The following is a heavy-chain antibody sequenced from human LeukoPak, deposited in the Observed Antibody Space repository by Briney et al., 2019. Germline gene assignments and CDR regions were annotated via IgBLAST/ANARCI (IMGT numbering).Heavy chain of an antibody. Sequence: GASVKVSCKASGYTFTGYYMHWVRQAPGQGLEWMRRINPNSGGTNYAQKFQGRVTMTRDTSISTAYMELSRLRSDDTAVYYCARLPGIAVAGGLDYWGQGTLVTVSS. V-gene: IGHV1-2*06. J-gene: IGHJ4*02. D-gene: IGHD6-19*01. CDR1: GYTFTGYY. CDR2: INPNSGGT. CDR3: ARLPGIAVAGGLDY.